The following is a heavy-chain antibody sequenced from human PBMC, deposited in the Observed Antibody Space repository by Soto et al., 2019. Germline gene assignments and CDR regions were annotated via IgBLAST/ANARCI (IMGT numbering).Heavy chain of an antibody. CDR1: GFTFSSYS. CDR3: AREPAVAGTGSIDY. Sequence: GGSLRLSCAASGFTFSSYSMNWVRQAPGKGLEWVSYISSSSSTIYYADSVKGRFTISRDNAKNSLYLQMNSLRAEDTAVYYCAREPAVAGTGSIDYWGQGTLVTVSS. D-gene: IGHD6-19*01. V-gene: IGHV3-48*01. J-gene: IGHJ4*02. CDR2: ISSSSSTI.